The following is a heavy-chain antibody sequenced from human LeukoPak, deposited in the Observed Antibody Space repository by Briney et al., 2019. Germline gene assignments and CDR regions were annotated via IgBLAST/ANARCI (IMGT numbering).Heavy chain of an antibody. D-gene: IGHD5-12*01. CDR3: TTEGMVATGDY. J-gene: IGHJ4*02. CDR2: IKSKTDGGTT. CDR1: GFTFSSYA. Sequence: RGGSLRLSCAASGFTFSSYAMSWVRQAPGKGLEWVGRIKSKTDGGTTDYAAPVKGRFTISRDDSKNTLYLQMNSLKTEDTAVYYCTTEGMVATGDYWGQGTLVTVSS. V-gene: IGHV3-15*01.